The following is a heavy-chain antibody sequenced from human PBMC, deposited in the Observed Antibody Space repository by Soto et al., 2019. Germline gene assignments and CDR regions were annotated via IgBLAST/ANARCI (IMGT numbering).Heavy chain of an antibody. Sequence: SETLSLTCTVSGGSISSGGYYWTWIRQHPGKGLEWIGYNYYSGITYYNPSLKSRVTISLDASKNQFSLKLSSVTAADTAVYYCARGSSIAGLYYGMDVWGQGTTVTVSS. CDR3: ARGSSIAGLYYGMDV. CDR1: GGSISSGGYY. J-gene: IGHJ6*02. D-gene: IGHD6-6*01. V-gene: IGHV4-31*03. CDR2: NYYSGIT.